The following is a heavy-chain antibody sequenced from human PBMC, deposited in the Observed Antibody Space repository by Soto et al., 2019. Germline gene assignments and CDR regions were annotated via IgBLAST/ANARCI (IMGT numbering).Heavy chain of an antibody. Sequence: QVQLVQSGAEVKKPGSSVKVSCKASGGTFSSYAISWVRQAPGQGLEWMGGIIPIFGTANYAQKFQGRVTITADESTRTAYMELSSLRSEDTAVYYCAAGYCSGGSCYQTDYYYYGMDVWGQGTTVTVSS. CDR1: GGTFSSYA. V-gene: IGHV1-69*01. D-gene: IGHD2-15*01. CDR3: AAGYCSGGSCYQTDYYYYGMDV. CDR2: IIPIFGTA. J-gene: IGHJ6*02.